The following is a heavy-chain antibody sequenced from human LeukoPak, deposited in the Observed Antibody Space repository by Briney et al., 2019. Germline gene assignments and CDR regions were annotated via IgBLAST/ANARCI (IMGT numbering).Heavy chain of an antibody. CDR3: ARWVHDYYDSSGYYYVGPHFDY. CDR1: GYTSTSYG. D-gene: IGHD3-22*01. CDR2: ISAYNGNT. J-gene: IGHJ4*02. V-gene: IGHV1-18*01. Sequence: ASVKVSCKASGYTSTSYGISWVRQAPGQGLEWMGWISAYNGNTNYAQKLQGRVTMTTDTSTSTAYMELRSLRSDDTAVYYCARWVHDYYDSSGYYYVGPHFDYWGQGTLVTVSS.